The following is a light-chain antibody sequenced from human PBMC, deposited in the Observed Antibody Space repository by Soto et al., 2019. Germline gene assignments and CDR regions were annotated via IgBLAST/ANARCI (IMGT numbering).Light chain of an antibody. Sequence: EIVMTQSPATLSVSPGERATLSCRASQSVSSNLAWYQQKPGQAPRLLIYGASTRATGIPARFSGSGSGTEFTLTISSLQSEDFAVYYCQQYNNWPLSITFGQGTRWRL. J-gene: IGKJ5*01. V-gene: IGKV3-15*01. CDR2: GAS. CDR1: QSVSSN. CDR3: QQYNNWPLSIT.